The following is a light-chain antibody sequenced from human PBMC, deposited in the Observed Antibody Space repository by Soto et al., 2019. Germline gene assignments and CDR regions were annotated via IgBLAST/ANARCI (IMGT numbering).Light chain of an antibody. CDR2: DAS. V-gene: IGKV3-11*01. Sequence: EIVLTQSPATLSLSPGEKATLSCRASQSVSSYLAWYQQKPGQAPRLLIYDASNRATGIPARFSGSGSGTDFTLTLCSLEPEDFAVYYCQQRSNWPTLTFGGGNKVEIK. J-gene: IGKJ4*01. CDR1: QSVSSY. CDR3: QQRSNWPTLT.